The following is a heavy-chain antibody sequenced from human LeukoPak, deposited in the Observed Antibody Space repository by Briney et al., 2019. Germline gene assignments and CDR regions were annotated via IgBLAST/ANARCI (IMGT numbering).Heavy chain of an antibody. CDR2: IYHSGST. Sequence: SETLSLTCAVSGDSISSGAYSWSWIRQPPGKGLEWIGYIYHSGSTYYNPSLKSRVTISVDTSKNQFSLKLSSVTAADTAVYYCARGRLTKPFHKSYYFDYWGQGTLVTVSS. CDR1: GDSISSGAYS. V-gene: IGHV4-30-2*01. CDR3: ARGRLTKPFHKSYYFDY. J-gene: IGHJ4*02. D-gene: IGHD4/OR15-4a*01.